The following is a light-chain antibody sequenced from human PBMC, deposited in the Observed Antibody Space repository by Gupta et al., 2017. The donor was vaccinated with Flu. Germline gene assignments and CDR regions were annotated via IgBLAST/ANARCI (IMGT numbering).Light chain of an antibody. Sequence: SVLPPPPSASGTPGPRVTISCSGSSSNIGSNNVNWYQQRPGTAPNLLIYNSDQRPSGVPDRFSGSKSGTSAALAISGLQAEDEADFYCAAWDDSLSGWVFGGGTKLTVL. V-gene: IGLV1-44*01. CDR1: SSNIGSNN. CDR3: AAWDDSLSGWV. CDR2: NSD. J-gene: IGLJ3*02.